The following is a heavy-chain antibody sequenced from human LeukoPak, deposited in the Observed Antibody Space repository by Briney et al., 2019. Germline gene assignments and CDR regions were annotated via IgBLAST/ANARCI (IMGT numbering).Heavy chain of an antibody. V-gene: IGHV4-4*07. CDR1: GGSISSYY. Sequence: SETLSLTCTVSGGSISSYYWSWIRQPAGKGLEWIGRIYSSGSTEYNPSLKSRVTMSVDTSKNQSSLKLSSVTAADTAVYYCARDPSAVAGYFDCWGQGPLVTVSS. D-gene: IGHD6-19*01. CDR2: IYSSGST. CDR3: ARDPSAVAGYFDC. J-gene: IGHJ4*01.